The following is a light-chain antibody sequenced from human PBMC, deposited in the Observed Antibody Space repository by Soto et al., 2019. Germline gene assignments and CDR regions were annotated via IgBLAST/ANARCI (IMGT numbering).Light chain of an antibody. CDR2: VAS. CDR3: HQSYNTPPT. CDR1: QSISKF. Sequence: DIEMTQSPSSLSSSVGDRVTLTCRASQSISKFLTWYQQKPGKAPKLMIYVASSLQSGVPSRFRGGGAGTDCTITISRLQHEDFETNFCHQSYNTPPTVGQGTKADI. J-gene: IGKJ1*01. V-gene: IGKV1-39*01.